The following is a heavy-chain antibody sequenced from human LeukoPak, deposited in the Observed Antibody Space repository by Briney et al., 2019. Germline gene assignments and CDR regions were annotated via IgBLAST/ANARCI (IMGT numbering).Heavy chain of an antibody. V-gene: IGHV3-11*04. D-gene: IGHD3-9*01. CDR3: ARGHTVRYFDWLSENYFDY. Sequence: PGGSLRLSCAASGFTFSDYYMSWIRQAPGKGLEWVSYISSSSSTIYYADSVKGRFTISRDNAKNSLYLQMNSLRAEDTAVYYCARGHTVRYFDWLSENYFDYWGQGTLVTVSS. CDR2: ISSSSSTI. J-gene: IGHJ4*02. CDR1: GFTFSDYY.